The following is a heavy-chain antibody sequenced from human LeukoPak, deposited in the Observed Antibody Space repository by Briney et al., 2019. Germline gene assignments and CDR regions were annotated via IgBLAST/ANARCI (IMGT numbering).Heavy chain of an antibody. D-gene: IGHD6-6*01. V-gene: IGHV3-74*01. CDR1: GFTFSDSW. J-gene: IGHJ4*02. CDR3: ARGGYSGSYYRFS. Sequence: GGSLRLSCAASGFTFSDSWMHWVRQGPGRGPEWLSRTSKDGSDTVYADSAKGRLTASRDNARNTVYLELTNLRPDDTALYYCARGGYSGSYYRFSWGRGTLVTVAS. CDR2: TSKDGSDT.